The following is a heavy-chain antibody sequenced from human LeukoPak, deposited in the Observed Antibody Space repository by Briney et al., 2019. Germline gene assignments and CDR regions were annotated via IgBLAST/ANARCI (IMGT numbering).Heavy chain of an antibody. CDR1: GFTFSSYG. V-gene: IGHV3-33*07. CDR2: IWYDGGNK. Sequence: PGRSLRLSCAASGFTFSSYGMYWVRQAPGKGLEWVAVIWYDGGNKYYADSVKGRFTISRDNSKNTLYLQMNSLRVEDTAVYYCARSENLVVPAVFDYWGQGTLVTVSS. CDR3: ARSENLVVPAVFDY. D-gene: IGHD2-2*01. J-gene: IGHJ4*02.